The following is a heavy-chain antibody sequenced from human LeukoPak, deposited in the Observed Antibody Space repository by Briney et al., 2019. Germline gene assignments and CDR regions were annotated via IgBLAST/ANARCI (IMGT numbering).Heavy chain of an antibody. CDR1: GFTFDDYG. Sequence: GGSLRLSCAASGFTFDDYGMSWVRQAPGKGLEWVSGINWNGSGAGYTDSVKGRFTISRDNAKNSLYLQMNSLRAEDTAVYYCASIAVAGTRLIAPGALERGAFDIWGQGTMVTVSS. CDR3: ASIAVAGTRLIAPGALERGAFDI. V-gene: IGHV3-20*04. CDR2: INWNGSGA. J-gene: IGHJ3*02. D-gene: IGHD6-19*01.